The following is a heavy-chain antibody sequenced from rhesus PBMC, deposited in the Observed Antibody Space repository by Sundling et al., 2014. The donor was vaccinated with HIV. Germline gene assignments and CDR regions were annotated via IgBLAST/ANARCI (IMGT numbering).Heavy chain of an antibody. Sequence: QVQLQESGPGLVKPSETLSLSCTVSGASISSYWWSWIRQPPGKGLEWIGYIYGSSTSTNYNPSLKSRVTISTDTSNNQFSLNLNSVTAADTAVYYCAIRRAVVSSGGFDVWARESSSPSP. J-gene: IGHJ5-1*01. CDR1: GASISSYW. CDR2: IYGSSTST. V-gene: IGHV4S10*01. CDR3: AIRRAVVSSGGFDV. D-gene: IGHD2-39*02.